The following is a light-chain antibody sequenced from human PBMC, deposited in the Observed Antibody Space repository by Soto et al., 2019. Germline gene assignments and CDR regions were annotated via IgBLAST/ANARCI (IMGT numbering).Light chain of an antibody. CDR2: GAS. J-gene: IGKJ1*01. V-gene: IGKV3-15*01. CDR1: QSVSSN. CDR3: HKYNNWPWT. Sequence: IVLTQSPATMSVSPGERGTLSCRASQSVSSNLAWYQQKPGQAHRLLIYGASTRATGIPARFSGSRSGTEFTLTISRLQSEDFAVYYCHKYNNWPWTFGEWTKV.